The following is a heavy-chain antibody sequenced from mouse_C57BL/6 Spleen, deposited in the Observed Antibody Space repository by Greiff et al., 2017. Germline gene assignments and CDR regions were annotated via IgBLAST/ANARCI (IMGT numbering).Heavy chain of an antibody. D-gene: IGHD1-3*01. Sequence: QVQLQQSGAELVKPGASVKLSCKASGYTFTAYTIHWVKQRSGPGLELNGWVYPGRGSIKYNEKFKEKATLITDTSSSTVYMEFSKLTSEAAAVYVCSRHEEVGPFGFDYWGQGTTLTVSS. CDR1: GYTFTAYT. J-gene: IGHJ2*01. V-gene: IGHV1-62-2*01. CDR3: SRHEEVGPFGFDY. CDR2: VYPGRGSI.